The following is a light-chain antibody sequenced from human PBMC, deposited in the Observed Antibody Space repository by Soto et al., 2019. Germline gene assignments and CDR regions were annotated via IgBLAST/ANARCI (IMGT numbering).Light chain of an antibody. CDR2: DVT. Sequence: QSALTQPRSVSGSPGQSVTISCTGTSSDVGAYNYVSWYQQHPGKAPKLIIYDVTQRPSGVPDRFSGSKSGNTASLTISGLQAEDEADYYCCSYAGTYIFVFGTGTNVTVL. CDR1: SSDVGAYNY. V-gene: IGLV2-11*01. CDR3: CSYAGTYIFV. J-gene: IGLJ1*01.